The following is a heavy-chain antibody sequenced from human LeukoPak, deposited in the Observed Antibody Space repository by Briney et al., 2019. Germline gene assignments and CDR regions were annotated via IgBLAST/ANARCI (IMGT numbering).Heavy chain of an antibody. Sequence: PGGSLRLSCAASGVTFSSYAMSWVRQAPGKGLEWVSTISGSGGSTSYADSVKGRFTISRDNSKNTLFLQMNSLRDEDTAVYYCAKDDRIQTRRYSYNYWGQGTLVTVSS. J-gene: IGHJ4*02. V-gene: IGHV3-23*01. CDR3: AKDDRIQTRRYSYNY. CDR2: ISGSGGST. D-gene: IGHD5-18*01. CDR1: GVTFSSYA.